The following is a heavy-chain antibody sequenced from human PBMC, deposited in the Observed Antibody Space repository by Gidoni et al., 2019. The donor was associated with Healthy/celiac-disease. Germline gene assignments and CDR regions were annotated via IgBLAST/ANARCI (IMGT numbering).Heavy chain of an antibody. CDR3: ARRTYCGGDCYSSYFDY. CDR1: GYSFTSYW. Sequence: EVQLVQSGAEVKKPGESLKISCKGYGYSFTSYWIGWVRQMPGKGREWMGILYPGDADTRYSPSFQGQVTSSAYKSISTAYLQWSSLKASYTAMYYCARRTYCGGDCYSSYFDYWGQGTLVTVSS. D-gene: IGHD2-21*01. V-gene: IGHV5-51*03. CDR2: LYPGDADT. J-gene: IGHJ4*02.